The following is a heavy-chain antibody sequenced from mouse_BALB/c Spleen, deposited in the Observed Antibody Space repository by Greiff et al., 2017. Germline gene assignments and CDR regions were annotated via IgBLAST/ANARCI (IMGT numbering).Heavy chain of an antibody. CDR1: GYTFTDYN. D-gene: IGHD1-2*01. V-gene: IGHV1-18*01. CDR2: INPNNGGT. J-gene: IGHJ3*01. CDR3: ARKYDGSWFAY. Sequence: DVKLQESGPELVKPGASVKIPCKASGYTFTDYNMDWVKQSHGKSLEWIGDINPNNGGTIYNQKFKGKATLTVDKSSSTAYMELRSLTSEDTAVYYCARKYDGSWFAYWGQGTLVTVSA.